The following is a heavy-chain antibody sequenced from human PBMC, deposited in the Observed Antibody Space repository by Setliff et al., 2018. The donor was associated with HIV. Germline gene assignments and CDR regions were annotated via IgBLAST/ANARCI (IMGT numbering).Heavy chain of an antibody. CDR2: VFSAGHS. V-gene: IGHV4-61*09. Sequence: PSETLSLTCSVSGDSIRSARHSWTWIRQPVGKPPEWIGHVFSAGHSNYNPSLRGRVAMSLDQYKNQFSLSLDSVTAADTAVYSCARARAAGFGINGFDSWGQGTQVTVSS. D-gene: IGHD6-19*01. CDR3: ARARAAGFGINGFDS. CDR1: GDSIRSARHS. J-gene: IGHJ4*02.